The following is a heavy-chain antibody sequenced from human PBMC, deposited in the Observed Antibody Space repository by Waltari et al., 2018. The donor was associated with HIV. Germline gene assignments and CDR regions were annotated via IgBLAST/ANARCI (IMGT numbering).Heavy chain of an antibody. J-gene: IGHJ6*02. D-gene: IGHD6-19*01. Sequence: EVQLVESGGGLVHPGGSLSLSCAASGFTFSSYWMSWVRQASGKGLEWVATIKQDGSEKYYVDSVKGRFTISRDNAKNSLYLQLNSLRAEDTAVYYCARDPAGYNSGWYNIYYYGMDVWGQGTTVTVSS. V-gene: IGHV3-7*01. CDR1: GFTFSSYW. CDR2: IKQDGSEK. CDR3: ARDPAGYNSGWYNIYYYGMDV.